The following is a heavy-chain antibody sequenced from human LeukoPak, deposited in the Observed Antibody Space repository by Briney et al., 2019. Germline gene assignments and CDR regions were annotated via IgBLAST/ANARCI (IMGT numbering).Heavy chain of an antibody. J-gene: IGHJ3*02. Sequence: PSETLSVNCTVSGGSISSYYWSWIRQPAGKGLEWIGRIYTSGSTNYNPSLKSRVTMSVDTSKNQFSLKLSSVTAADTAVYYCASPTAGGLDAFDIWGQGTMVTVSS. CDR2: IYTSGST. CDR1: GGSISSYY. D-gene: IGHD4-23*01. CDR3: ASPTAGGLDAFDI. V-gene: IGHV4-4*07.